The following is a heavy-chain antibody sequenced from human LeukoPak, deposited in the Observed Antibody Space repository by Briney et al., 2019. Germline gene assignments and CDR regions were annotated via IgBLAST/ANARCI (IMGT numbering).Heavy chain of an antibody. Sequence: GGSLRLSCAASGYIISSSYMRWVRQAPGKGLEWVSVIDTSGSTYYADSVKGRFTISRDNSKNTMYLQMNSLRAADTAVYYWARGHSSGGGPFDRWGQGTLVTVSS. CDR1: GYIISSSY. CDR2: IDTSGST. CDR3: ARGHSSGGGPFDR. V-gene: IGHV3-53*01. J-gene: IGHJ5*02. D-gene: IGHD6-19*01.